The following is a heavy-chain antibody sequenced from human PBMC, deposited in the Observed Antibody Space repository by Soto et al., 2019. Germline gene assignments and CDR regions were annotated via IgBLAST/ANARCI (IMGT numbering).Heavy chain of an antibody. CDR1: GFIFKMYW. CDR2: IYNDGTYS. Sequence: GGSLRLSCAASGFIFKMYWMHWVRQNPGKGLVWISRIYNDGTYSDYADSVRSRFTISRDNVNDTLYLQMNNLRAEDSGLYYCTRGPRPISTGTGAYWGQGTQVTVSS. CDR3: TRGPRPISTGTGAY. D-gene: IGHD3-10*01. J-gene: IGHJ4*02. V-gene: IGHV3-74*01.